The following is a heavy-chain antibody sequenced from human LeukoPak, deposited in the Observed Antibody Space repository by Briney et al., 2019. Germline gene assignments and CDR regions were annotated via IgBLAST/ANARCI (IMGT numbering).Heavy chain of an antibody. D-gene: IGHD3-9*01. J-gene: IGHJ3*02. CDR1: GGTFSSYA. Sequence: ASVKVSCKASGGTFSSYAISWVRQAPGQGLEWMGGIIPIFGTANYAQKFQGRVTITADESTSTAYMELSRLRSEDTAVYYCAREGRYFDWLPPDYDAFDIWGQGTMVTVSS. V-gene: IGHV1-69*13. CDR3: AREGRYFDWLPPDYDAFDI. CDR2: IIPIFGTA.